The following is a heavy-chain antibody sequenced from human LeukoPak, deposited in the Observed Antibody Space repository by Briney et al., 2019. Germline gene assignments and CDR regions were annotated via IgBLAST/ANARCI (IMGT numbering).Heavy chain of an antibody. V-gene: IGHV4-38-2*01. CDR1: GYLISSGYY. CDR3: ARREDSAEWGNWFDS. J-gene: IGHJ5*01. D-gene: IGHD1-26*01. CDR2: ISHSGTS. Sequence: SETLSLTCVVSGYLISSGYYWDWIRQSPGKGLEWIGSISHSGTSYYNPSLKSRVTISVDTSKNQFSLKLTSVTAADTAVYHCARREDSAEWGNWFDSWGQGTLVTVSS.